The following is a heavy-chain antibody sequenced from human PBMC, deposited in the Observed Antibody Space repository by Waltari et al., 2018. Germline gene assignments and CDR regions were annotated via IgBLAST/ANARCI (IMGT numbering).Heavy chain of an antibody. CDR3: ASFSSFRDMGLNY. V-gene: IGHV1-8*03. J-gene: IGHJ4*02. CDR1: GYTFTSYD. Sequence: QVQLVQSGSEVKKPGASVKVSCKASGYTFTSYDINWVRQATVQGLEWMVWMNPNSGNTGYAQKFQGRVTITRNTSISTAYMELSSLRSEDTAVYYCASFSSFRDMGLNYWGQGTLVTISS. D-gene: IGHD2-15*01. CDR2: MNPNSGNT.